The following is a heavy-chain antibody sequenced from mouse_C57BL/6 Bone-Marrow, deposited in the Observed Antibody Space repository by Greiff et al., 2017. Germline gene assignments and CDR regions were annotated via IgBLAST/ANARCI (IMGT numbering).Heavy chain of an antibody. V-gene: IGHV1-18*01. CDR1: GYTFTDYN. Sequence: EVKLQESGPELVKPGASVKISCKASGYTFTDYNMHWVKQSHGQSLEWIGDINPNNGGTIYNQKFKGKATFTVDKSSSTAYMELRSLTSEDTAVYYCARYPTNLSYWYFDDWGKGTTVTVSS. CDR2: INPNNGGT. D-gene: IGHD2-10*01. J-gene: IGHJ1*03. CDR3: ARYPTNLSYWYFDD.